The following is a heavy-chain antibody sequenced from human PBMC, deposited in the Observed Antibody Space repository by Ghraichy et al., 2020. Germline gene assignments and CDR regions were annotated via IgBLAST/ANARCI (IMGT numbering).Heavy chain of an antibody. Sequence: GGSLRLSCAASGFTFSSYWMSWVRQAPGKGLEWVANIKQDGSEKYYVDSVKGRFTISRDNAKNSLYLQMNSLRAEDTAVYYCARDHRGHYYDSSGYHPRGEFDYWGQGTLVTVSS. D-gene: IGHD3-22*01. CDR3: ARDHRGHYYDSSGYHPRGEFDY. CDR1: GFTFSSYW. CDR2: IKQDGSEK. V-gene: IGHV3-7*03. J-gene: IGHJ4*02.